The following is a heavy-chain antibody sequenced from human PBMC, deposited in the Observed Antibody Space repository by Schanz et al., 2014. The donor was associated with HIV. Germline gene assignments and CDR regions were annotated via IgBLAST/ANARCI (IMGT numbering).Heavy chain of an antibody. D-gene: IGHD4-17*01. J-gene: IGHJ6*02. CDR3: AREGPTVTPGYYYGMDV. CDR2: ISYDGSYK. Sequence: VQLLESGGGLVQPGGSLRLSCAASGFTFSNYGMHWVRQAPGKGLEWVALISYDGSYKYYADSVKGRFTISRDNSKNRLFLQMNSLRAEDRALYYCAREGPTVTPGYYYGMDVWGQGTTVTVSS. V-gene: IGHV3-30*03. CDR1: GFTFSNYG.